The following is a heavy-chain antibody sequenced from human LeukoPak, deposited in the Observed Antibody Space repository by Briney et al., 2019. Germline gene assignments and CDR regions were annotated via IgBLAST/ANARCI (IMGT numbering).Heavy chain of an antibody. CDR3: AKSGGYGLIDS. J-gene: IGHJ4*02. D-gene: IGHD1-26*01. CDR1: DYSISSAYY. CDR2: IYSSGST. Sequence: SETLSLTCTISDYSISSAYYWGWIRQPPGKGLEWSGSIYSSGSTYYNASLQSRVPISIETSKNQLSLRLNSVTAADTAMYYCAKSGGYGLIDSWGQGTLVTVSS. V-gene: IGHV4-38-2*02.